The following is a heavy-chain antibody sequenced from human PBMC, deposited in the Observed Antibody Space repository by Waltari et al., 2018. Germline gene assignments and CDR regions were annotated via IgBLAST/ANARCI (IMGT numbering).Heavy chain of an antibody. J-gene: IGHJ4*02. CDR1: GGSFSGYY. CDR3: ARGRYCSGGSCYSQAGYDY. D-gene: IGHD2-15*01. V-gene: IGHV4-34*01. Sequence: QVQLQQWGAGLLKPSETLSLTCAVYGGSFSGYYWRWIRQPQGKGLGWIGEINHSGITTYNPSLKSRVTISVDTSNTQFSLKLSAVTAADTAVYYCARGRYCSGGSCYSQAGYDYWGQGTLVTVSS. CDR2: INHSGIT.